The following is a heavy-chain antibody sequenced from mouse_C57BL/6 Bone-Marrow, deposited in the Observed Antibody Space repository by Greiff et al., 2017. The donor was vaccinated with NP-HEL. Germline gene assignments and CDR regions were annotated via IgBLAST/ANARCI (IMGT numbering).Heavy chain of an antibody. Sequence: EVQLQQSGPELVKPGASVKISCKASGYTFTDYYMNWVKQSHGKSLEWIGDINPNNGGTSYNQKFKGKATLTVDKSSSTAYMELRSLTSEDSAVYYCARMVREIFAYWGQGTLVTVSA. J-gene: IGHJ3*01. CDR1: GYTFTDYY. CDR3: ARMVREIFAY. D-gene: IGHD2-2*01. V-gene: IGHV1-26*01. CDR2: INPNNGGT.